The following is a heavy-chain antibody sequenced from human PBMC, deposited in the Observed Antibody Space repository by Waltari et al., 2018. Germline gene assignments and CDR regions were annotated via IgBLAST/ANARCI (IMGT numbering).Heavy chain of an antibody. CDR1: GFTFSDYY. D-gene: IGHD2-2*01. J-gene: IGHJ2*01. CDR2: ISSSGSTL. V-gene: IGHV3-11*04. Sequence: QVQLVASGGGLVKPGGSLRLSCAASGFTFSDYYMSLIRQAPGNGLEWVSYISSSGSTLYYADSVKGRFTISRDNAKNSLYLQMNSLRAEDTAVYYWARIYWSSTSCYASDWYFDLWGRGTLVTVSS. CDR3: ARIYWSSTSCYASDWYFDL.